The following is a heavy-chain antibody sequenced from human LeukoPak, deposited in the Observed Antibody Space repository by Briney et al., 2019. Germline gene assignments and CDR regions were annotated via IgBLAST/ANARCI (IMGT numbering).Heavy chain of an antibody. Sequence: GGSLRLSCAASGFTFSSYAMYWVRQAPGKGLEWVAVILNDGSNKYYADSVKGRFTISRDNSKNTLYLQMNSLRPEDTALYYCARGEFNGLDYWGQGALVTVSS. CDR2: ILNDGSNK. D-gene: IGHD2-8*01. CDR3: ARGEFNGLDY. CDR1: GFTFSSYA. J-gene: IGHJ4*02. V-gene: IGHV3-30-3*01.